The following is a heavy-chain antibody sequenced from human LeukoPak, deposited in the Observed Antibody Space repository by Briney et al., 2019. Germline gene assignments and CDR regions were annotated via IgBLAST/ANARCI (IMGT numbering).Heavy chain of an antibody. CDR3: ARDSVDIVVVPAAFSY. CDR2: ISSSSSYI. CDR1: GFTFSSYS. Sequence: GGSLRLSCAASGFTFSSYSMNWVRQAPGKGLEWVSSISSSSSYIYYADSVKGRFTISRDNAKNSLYLQMNSPRAEDTAVYYCARDSVDIVVVPAAFSYWGQGTLVTVSS. D-gene: IGHD2-2*03. V-gene: IGHV3-21*01. J-gene: IGHJ4*02.